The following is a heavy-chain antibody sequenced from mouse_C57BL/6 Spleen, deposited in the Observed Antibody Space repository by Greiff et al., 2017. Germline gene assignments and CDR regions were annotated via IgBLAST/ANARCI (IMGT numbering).Heavy chain of an antibody. CDR2: IWGDGST. V-gene: IGHV2-3*01. Sequence: VKLQESGPGLVAPSQSLSITCTVSGFSLTSYGVSWVRQPPGKGLEWLGVIWGDGSTNYHSALISRLSSSKDNSKSQVFLKLNSLQTDDTATYYCAKAGPPHWYFDVWGTGTTVTVSS. CDR3: AKAGPPHWYFDV. J-gene: IGHJ1*03. CDR1: GFSLTSYG.